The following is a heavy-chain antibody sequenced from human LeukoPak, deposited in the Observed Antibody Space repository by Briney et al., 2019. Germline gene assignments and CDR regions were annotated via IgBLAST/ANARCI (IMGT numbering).Heavy chain of an antibody. CDR2: ISDTGDST. CDR3: AKKMTITGWLYYFDY. CDR1: GFTFSSYA. Sequence: GGSLRLSCAVSGFTFSSYAMSWVRQAPGRGLEWVSAISDTGDSTYYADSVKGRFTVSRDNSKNTLYLQMNSLRAEDTAVYYCAKKMTITGWLYYFDYWGQGTLVTVSS. V-gene: IGHV3-23*01. D-gene: IGHD5-24*01. J-gene: IGHJ4*02.